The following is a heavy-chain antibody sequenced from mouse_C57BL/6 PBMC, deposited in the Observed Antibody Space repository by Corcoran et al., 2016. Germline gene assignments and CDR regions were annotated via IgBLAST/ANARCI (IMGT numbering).Heavy chain of an antibody. V-gene: IGHV3-6*01. D-gene: IGHD2-5*01. Sequence: DVQLQESGPGLVKPSQSLSLTCPVTGYSITSGYYWNWIRQFPGNKLEWMGYISYDGSNNYNPSLKNRISITRDTSKNQFFLKLNSVTTEDTATYYCASYSNCDYWGQGTTLTVSS. CDR2: ISYDGSN. CDR1: GYSITSGYY. CDR3: ASYSNCDY. J-gene: IGHJ2*01.